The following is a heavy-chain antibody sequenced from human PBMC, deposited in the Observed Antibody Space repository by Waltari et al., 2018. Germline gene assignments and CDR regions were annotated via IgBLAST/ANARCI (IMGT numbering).Heavy chain of an antibody. CDR1: GFTFSSYA. J-gene: IGHJ4*02. D-gene: IGHD3-22*01. Sequence: EVQLVESGGGLEQPGGSLRLSCAASGFTFSSYAMSWVGRAPGKGMKWVSGISGSGGSTYYADSVKVRFTSSRDNSKNTLYLQMNSLRAEDTAVYYCAKTEMVITDYFDYWGQGTLVTVSS. CDR3: AKTEMVITDYFDY. CDR2: ISGSGGST. V-gene: IGHV3-23*04.